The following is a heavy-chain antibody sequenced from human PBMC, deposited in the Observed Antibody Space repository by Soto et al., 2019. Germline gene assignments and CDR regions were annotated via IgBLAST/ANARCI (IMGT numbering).Heavy chain of an antibody. D-gene: IGHD3-10*01. V-gene: IGHV5-51*01. CDR1: GYSFTSYW. CDR2: IYPGDSDT. J-gene: IGHJ6*02. CDR3: ARRGPTGIGYYYYGMDV. Sequence: GESLKISCKGSGYSFTSYWIGWVRQMPGKGLEWMGIIYPGDSDTRYSPSFQGQDTISADKSISTAYLQWSSLKASVTAMYYCARRGPTGIGYYYYGMDVWGQGTTVTVSS.